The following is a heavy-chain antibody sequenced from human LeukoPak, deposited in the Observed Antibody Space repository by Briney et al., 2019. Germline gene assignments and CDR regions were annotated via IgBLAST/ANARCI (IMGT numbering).Heavy chain of an antibody. Sequence: PGGSLRLSCAASGFTFSDYYMSWIRQAPGKGLEWVSYISSSSSYTKYADSVKGRFTISRDNAKNSLYLQMNSLRAEDTAVYYCARVGKEKGYCSSTSCYADRNWFDPWGQGTLVTVSS. J-gene: IGHJ5*02. CDR1: GFTFSDYY. CDR2: ISSSSSYT. V-gene: IGHV3-11*03. D-gene: IGHD2-2*01. CDR3: ARVGKEKGYCSSTSCYADRNWFDP.